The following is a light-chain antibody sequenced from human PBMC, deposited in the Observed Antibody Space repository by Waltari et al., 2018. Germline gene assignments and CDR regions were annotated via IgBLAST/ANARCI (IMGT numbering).Light chain of an antibody. CDR3: QQYTDWPPVT. CDR1: QSVSSN. CDR2: GVS. J-gene: IGKJ4*01. V-gene: IGKV3-15*01. Sequence: TVMTQSTVALSVSPGERVTISCRASQSVSSNLAWYQQKPGQAPRILIYGVSTRATGMPARFSGSWSWTYFSLTISSLQSEDFAVYYCQQYTDWPPVTFGGGTKVEIK.